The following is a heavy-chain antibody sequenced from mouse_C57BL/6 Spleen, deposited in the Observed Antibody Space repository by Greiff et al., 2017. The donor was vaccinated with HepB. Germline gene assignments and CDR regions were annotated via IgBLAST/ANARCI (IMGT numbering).Heavy chain of an antibody. Sequence: QVQLKESGAELVRPGASVKLSCKASGYTFTDYYINWVKQRPGQGLEWIARIYPGSGNTYYNEKFKGKATLTAEKSSSTAYMQLSSLTSEDSAVYFCARARDVWYFDVWGTGTTVTVSS. CDR2: IYPGSGNT. V-gene: IGHV1-76*01. D-gene: IGHD3-3*01. J-gene: IGHJ1*03. CDR3: ARARDVWYFDV. CDR1: GYTFTDYY.